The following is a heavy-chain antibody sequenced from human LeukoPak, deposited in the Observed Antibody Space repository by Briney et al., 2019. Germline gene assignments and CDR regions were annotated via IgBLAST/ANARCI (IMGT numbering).Heavy chain of an antibody. Sequence: SETLSLTCAVSGYSISSGYYWGWIRQPPGEGLEWLGRIYHNENTYYNPSLKRRVTIPVDTSKNQFSLKLSSVTAADTAVYYCARDPVLRYFDWLQGHFDYWGQGILVTVS. V-gene: IGHV4-38-2*02. D-gene: IGHD3-9*01. J-gene: IGHJ4*02. CDR2: IYHNENT. CDR3: ARDPVLRYFDWLQGHFDY. CDR1: GYSISSGYY.